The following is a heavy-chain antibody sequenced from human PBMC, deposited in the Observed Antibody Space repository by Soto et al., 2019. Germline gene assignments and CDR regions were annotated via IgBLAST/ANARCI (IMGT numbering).Heavy chain of an antibody. V-gene: IGHV4-34*01. CDR3: ARIGLRYSNRDY. D-gene: IGHD4-17*01. Sequence: SETLSLTCAVYGGSFSGYYWSWIRQPPGKGLEWIGEINHSGSTNYNPSLKSRVTISVDTSKNQFSLKLSSVTAADTAVYYCARIGLRYSNRDYWGQGTLVTVSS. CDR1: GGSFSGYY. CDR2: INHSGST. J-gene: IGHJ4*02.